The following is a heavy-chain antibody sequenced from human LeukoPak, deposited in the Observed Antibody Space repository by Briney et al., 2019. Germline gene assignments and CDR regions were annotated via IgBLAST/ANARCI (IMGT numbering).Heavy chain of an antibody. J-gene: IGHJ6*03. CDR1: GYTFTSYG. V-gene: IGHV1-18*01. D-gene: IGHD6-19*01. CDR2: ISAYNGNT. CDR3: ARDGGWLVLSYYYYYYMDV. Sequence: GASVKVSCKASGYTFTSYGISWVRQAPGQGLEWMGWISAYNGNTNYAQKLQGRVTMTTDTSTSTAYMELRSLRSDDTAVYYCARDGGWLVLSYYYYYYMDVWGKGTTVTISS.